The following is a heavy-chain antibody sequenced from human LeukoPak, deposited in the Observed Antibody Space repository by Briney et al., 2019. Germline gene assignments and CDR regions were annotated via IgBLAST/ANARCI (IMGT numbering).Heavy chain of an antibody. V-gene: IGHV3-48*03. Sequence: PGGSLRLSCAASGFTFSDYEMNWVRQAPGKGLEWVSYISSGGSTIYYADSVKGRFTISRDNAQNSLYLQMNSLRAEDTAVYYCARDSDTAVEIDCWGQGTLVTVSS. CDR1: GFTFSDYE. CDR3: ARDSDTAVEIDC. J-gene: IGHJ4*02. CDR2: ISSGGSTI. D-gene: IGHD5-18*01.